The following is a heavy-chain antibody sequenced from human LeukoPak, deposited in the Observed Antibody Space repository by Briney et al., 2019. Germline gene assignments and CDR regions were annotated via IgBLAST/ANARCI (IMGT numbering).Heavy chain of an antibody. V-gene: IGHV4-34*01. CDR2: INHSGST. Sequence: SETLSLTCAVYGGSFSGYYWSWIRQPPGKGLEWIGEINHSGSTNYNPSLKSRVTISVDTSKNQFSLKLSSVTAADTAVYYCARGPRDANSFYYYYGMDVWGQGTTVTVSS. J-gene: IGHJ6*02. CDR1: GGSFSGYY. CDR3: ARGPRDANSFYYYYGMDV.